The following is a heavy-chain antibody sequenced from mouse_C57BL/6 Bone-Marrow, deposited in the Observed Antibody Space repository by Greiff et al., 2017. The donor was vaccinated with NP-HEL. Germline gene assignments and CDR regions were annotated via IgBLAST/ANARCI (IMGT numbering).Heavy chain of an antibody. Sequence: EVQLQQSGPELVKPGASVKISCKASGYSFTGYYMNWVKQSPEKSLEWIGEINPSTGGTTYNQKFKAKATLTVDKSSSTAYMQLKSLTSEDSAVYYCARSIHRSLNWNYFDDWGQGTTLTVSS. CDR2: INPSTGGT. D-gene: IGHD1-3*01. CDR3: ARSIHRSLNWNYFDD. J-gene: IGHJ2*01. CDR1: GYSFTGYY. V-gene: IGHV1-42*01.